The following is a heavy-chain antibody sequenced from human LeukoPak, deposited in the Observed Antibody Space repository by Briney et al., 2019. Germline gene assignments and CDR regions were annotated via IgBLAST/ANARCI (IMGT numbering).Heavy chain of an antibody. J-gene: IGHJ4*02. CDR1: GFTFSSYW. V-gene: IGHV3-7*01. D-gene: IGHD2-15*01. Sequence: GGSLRLSCAASGFTFSSYWMSWVRQAPGKGLEWVANIKQDGSEKYYVDSVKGRFTISRDNAKNSLYLQMNSLRAEDTAVYYCARGYCSGGSCYMVNYFDYWGQGTLVTVSS. CDR3: ARGYCSGGSCYMVNYFDY. CDR2: IKQDGSEK.